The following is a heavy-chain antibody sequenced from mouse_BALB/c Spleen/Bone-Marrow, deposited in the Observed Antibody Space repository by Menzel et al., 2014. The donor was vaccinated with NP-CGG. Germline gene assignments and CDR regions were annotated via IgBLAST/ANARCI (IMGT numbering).Heavy chain of an antibody. Sequence: EVQLQQSGPELVKPGAPVKMSCKASGYTFTNYVMHWVKQKPGQGLEWIGYINPYNDGTKYNEKFKGKATLTSDKSSSTAYMELSSLTSEDSTVYYCARGGNYWYFDVWGAGTTVTVSS. CDR2: INPYNDGT. CDR1: GYTFTNYV. CDR3: ARGGNYWYFDV. D-gene: IGHD2-1*01. J-gene: IGHJ1*01. V-gene: IGHV1-14*01.